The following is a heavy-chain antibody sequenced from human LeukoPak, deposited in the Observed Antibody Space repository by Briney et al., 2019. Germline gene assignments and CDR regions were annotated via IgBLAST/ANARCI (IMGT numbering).Heavy chain of an antibody. V-gene: IGHV3-21*01. CDR1: GFTFSSYS. CDR2: ISSSSSYI. Sequence: GGSLRLSCAASGFTFSSYSMNWVRQAPGKGLEWVSSISSSSSYIYYADSVKGRFTISRDNAKNSLYLQMNSLRAEDTAVYYCARLGYDYVWGSYRYKGIDYWGQGTLVTVSS. D-gene: IGHD3-16*02. J-gene: IGHJ4*02. CDR3: ARLGYDYVWGSYRYKGIDY.